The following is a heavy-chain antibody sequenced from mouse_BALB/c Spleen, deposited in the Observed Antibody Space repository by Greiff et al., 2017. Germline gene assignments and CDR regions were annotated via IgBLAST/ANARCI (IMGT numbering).Heavy chain of an antibody. CDR1: GYTFSSYW. D-gene: IGHD2-3*01. V-gene: IGHV1-9*01. CDR2: ILPGSGST. J-gene: IGHJ3*01. Sequence: VKLMESGAELMKPGASVKISCKATGYTFSSYWLEWVKQRPGHGLEWIGEILPGSGSTNYNEKFKGKATFTADTSSNTAYMQLSSLTSEDSAVYYCARGDDGYYFAWFAYWGQGTLVTVSA. CDR3: ARGDDGYYFAWFAY.